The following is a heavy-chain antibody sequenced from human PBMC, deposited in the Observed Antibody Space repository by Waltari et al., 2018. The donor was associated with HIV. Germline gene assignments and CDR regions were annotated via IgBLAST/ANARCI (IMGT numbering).Heavy chain of an antibody. V-gene: IGHV1-3*01. CDR1: GYTFTSYG. D-gene: IGHD3-3*01. J-gene: IGHJ6*02. CDR3: ARDYDFWSGGYYYFGMDV. Sequence: QVQLVQSGAVVKKPGASVRISCETSGYTFTSYGIHWVRQAPGQRLEWLGWINAGNYNKKDSQTLQGRVTFTWDTSATTAYMDLISLRPEDTAVYYCARDYDFWSGGYYYFGMDVWGQGTTVTVSS. CDR2: INAGNYNK.